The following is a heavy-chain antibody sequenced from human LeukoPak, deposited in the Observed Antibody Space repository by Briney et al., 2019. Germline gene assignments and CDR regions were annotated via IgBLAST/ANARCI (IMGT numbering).Heavy chain of an antibody. V-gene: IGHV3-21*01. CDR3: ARHVVAVGFDY. D-gene: IGHD3-22*01. J-gene: IGHJ4*02. CDR1: GFTFNTYG. CDR2: ISSSSSYI. Sequence: GGTLRLSCAASGFTFNTYGMNWVRQAPGKGLEWVSSISSSSSYIYYADSVKGRFTISRDNAKNSLYLQMNSLRVEDTAVYYCARHVVAVGFDYWGQGTLVTVSS.